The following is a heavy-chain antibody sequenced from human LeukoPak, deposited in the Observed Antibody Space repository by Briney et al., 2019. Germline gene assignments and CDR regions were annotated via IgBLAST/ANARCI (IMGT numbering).Heavy chain of an antibody. J-gene: IGHJ6*04. CDR2: IIPIFGTA. CDR1: GGTFSSYA. D-gene: IGHD2-2*01. CDR3: VSLADIVVVPAAIGGYYYYYGMDV. V-gene: IGHV1-69*06. Sequence: SVKVSCKASGGTFSSYAVSWVRQAPGQGLEWMGGIIPIFGTANYAQKFQGRVTITADKSTSTAYMELSSLRSEDTAVYYCVSLADIVVVPAAIGGYYYYYGMDVWGKGTTVTVSS.